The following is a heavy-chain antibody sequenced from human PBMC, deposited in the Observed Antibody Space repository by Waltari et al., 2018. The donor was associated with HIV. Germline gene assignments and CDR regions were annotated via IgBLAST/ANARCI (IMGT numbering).Heavy chain of an antibody. CDR1: GGSFSGYY. CDR3: ARGRYYGSGTSRQNWFDP. D-gene: IGHD3-10*01. Sequence: QVQLQQWGAGLLKPSETLSLTCAVYGGSFSGYYWRWIRQPPEKGLEWIGEINHSGSTNYNPSLKSRITISVDTSNNQFSLELSSVTAADTAVYYCARGRYYGSGTSRQNWFDPWGQGTLVTVSS. CDR2: INHSGST. V-gene: IGHV4-34*01. J-gene: IGHJ5*02.